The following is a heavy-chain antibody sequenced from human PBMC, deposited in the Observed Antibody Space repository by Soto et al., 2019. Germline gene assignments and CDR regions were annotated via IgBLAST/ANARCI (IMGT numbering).Heavy chain of an antibody. D-gene: IGHD3-3*01. CDR3: ARDRGKDYDFYYGMDV. Sequence: PSETLSFSCTFSGGSISSYYWGWIRQPPGKGLEWIGYIYYSGSTNYNPSLKSRVTISVDTSKNQFSLKLSSVTAADTAVYYCARDRGKDYDFYYGMDVWGQGTTVTVSS. CDR1: GGSISSYY. J-gene: IGHJ6*01. CDR2: IYYSGST. V-gene: IGHV4-59*01.